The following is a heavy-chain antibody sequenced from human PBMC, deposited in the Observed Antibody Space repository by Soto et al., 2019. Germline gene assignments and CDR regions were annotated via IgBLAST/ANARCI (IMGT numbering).Heavy chain of an antibody. J-gene: IGHJ4*02. Sequence: QVKLVQSGAEVKKPGSSVKVSCKASGVPFSGYAISWVRQAPGQGLEWMGGIIPIFGTANYAQKFQGRVTITADESTSTAYMELSSLTSEDTAMYYCARGSHSPGIAVAGYYYWGQGTLVTVSS. CDR3: ARGSHSPGIAVAGYYY. V-gene: IGHV1-69*01. CDR1: GVPFSGYA. D-gene: IGHD6-19*01. CDR2: IIPIFGTA.